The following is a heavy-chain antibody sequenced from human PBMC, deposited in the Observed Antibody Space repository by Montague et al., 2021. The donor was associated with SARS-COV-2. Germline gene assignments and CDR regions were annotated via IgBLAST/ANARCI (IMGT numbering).Heavy chain of an antibody. CDR3: ARGLWFGELLYYYYYYGTDV. J-gene: IGHJ6*02. V-gene: IGHV6-1*01. D-gene: IGHD3-10*01. CDR2: TYYRSKWYN. Sequence: CAISGDSVSSNSAAWNWIRQSPSRGLEWLGRTYYRSKWYNDYAVSVKSRITINPDTSKNQFSLQLNSVTPEDTAVYYCARGLWFGELLYYYYYYGTDVWGQGTTVTVSS. CDR1: GDSVSSNSAA.